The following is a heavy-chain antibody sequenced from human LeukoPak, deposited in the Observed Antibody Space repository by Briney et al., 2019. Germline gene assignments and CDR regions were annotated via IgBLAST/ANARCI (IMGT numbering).Heavy chain of an antibody. J-gene: IGHJ4*02. CDR2: IYYSGST. CDR3: ARDYYGSGSLLDY. Sequence: PSETLSLTCTVSGGSISSSSYYWGWIRQPPGKGLEWIGSIYYSGSTYYNPSLKSRVTISVDTSKNQFSLKLSSVTAADTAVYYCARDYYGSGSLLDYWGQGTLVTVSS. V-gene: IGHV4-39*07. CDR1: GGSISSSSYY. D-gene: IGHD3-10*01.